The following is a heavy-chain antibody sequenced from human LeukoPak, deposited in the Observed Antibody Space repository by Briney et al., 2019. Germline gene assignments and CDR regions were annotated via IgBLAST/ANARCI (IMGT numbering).Heavy chain of an antibody. Sequence: GGSLRLSCAASGFTFSSYAMHWVRQAPGKGLEWVAVISYDGSNKYYADSVKGRFTISRDNSKNTLYLQMNSLRAEDTAVYYCARNLWAFGGVIAPYYFDYWGQGTLVTASS. D-gene: IGHD3-16*02. CDR2: ISYDGSNK. J-gene: IGHJ4*02. CDR3: ARNLWAFGGVIAPYYFDY. CDR1: GFTFSSYA. V-gene: IGHV3-30*04.